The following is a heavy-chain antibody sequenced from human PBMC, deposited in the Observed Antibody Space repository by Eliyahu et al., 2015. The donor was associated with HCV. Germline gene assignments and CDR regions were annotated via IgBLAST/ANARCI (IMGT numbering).Heavy chain of an antibody. CDR1: GGTFSSYA. CDR3: ARSYYVNNWFDP. CDR2: IIPIFGTA. D-gene: IGHD3-10*02. J-gene: IGHJ5*02. V-gene: IGHV1-69*01. Sequence: SSVKVSCKASGGTFSSYAISWVRQAPGQGLEWMGGIIPIFGTANYAQKFQGRVTITADESTSTAYMELSSLRSEDTAVYYCARSYYVNNWFDPWGQGTLVTVSS.